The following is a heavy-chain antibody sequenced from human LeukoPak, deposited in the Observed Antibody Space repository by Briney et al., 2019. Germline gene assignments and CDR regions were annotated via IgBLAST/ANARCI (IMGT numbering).Heavy chain of an antibody. D-gene: IGHD6-13*01. CDR1: GFTFSSYE. CDR3: ARESSSWSNTNDY. Sequence: GGPLRLSCVASGFTFSSYEMNWVRQAPGKGLEWVSCISSSGSTIYYADSVKGRFTISRDNAKNSLYLQLNSLRAEDTAVYYCARESSSWSNTNDYWGQGTLVTVSS. J-gene: IGHJ4*02. CDR2: ISSSGSTI. V-gene: IGHV3-48*03.